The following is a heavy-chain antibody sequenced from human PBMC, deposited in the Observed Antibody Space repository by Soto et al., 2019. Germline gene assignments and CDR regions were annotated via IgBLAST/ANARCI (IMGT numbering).Heavy chain of an antibody. D-gene: IGHD3-22*01. CDR3: ARDLGYYDSSGYYRFDP. Sequence: SVKVSCKASGGTFSSYSISWVRRAPGQGLEWMGGIIPIFGTANYAQKFQGRVTITADESTSTAYMELSSLRSEDTAVYYCARDLGYYDSSGYYRFDPWGQGTLVTVSS. CDR1: GGTFSSYS. CDR2: IIPIFGTA. J-gene: IGHJ5*02. V-gene: IGHV1-69*13.